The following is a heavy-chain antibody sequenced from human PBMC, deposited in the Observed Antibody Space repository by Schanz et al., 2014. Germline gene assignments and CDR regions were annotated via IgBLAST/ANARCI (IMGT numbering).Heavy chain of an antibody. CDR3: ARKMKLGVYGGKGHDSLDI. D-gene: IGHD4-17*01. Sequence: VQLVESGGGLVQPGGSLRLSCAASGFMFSSYGMHWVRQAPGKGLEYVSAISHDGYSTYYADSVKGRFTISRDNSKNTLYLQMNTLRAEDTAVYYCARKMKLGVYGGKGHDSLDIWGQGTMVTVSS. J-gene: IGHJ3*02. CDR2: ISHDGYST. V-gene: IGHV3-64*04. CDR1: GFMFSSYG.